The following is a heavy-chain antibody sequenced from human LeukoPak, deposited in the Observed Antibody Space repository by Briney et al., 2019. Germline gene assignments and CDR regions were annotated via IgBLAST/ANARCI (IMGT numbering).Heavy chain of an antibody. CDR1: GGSISTSGYY. J-gene: IGHJ6*02. Sequence: SETLSLTCTVSGGSISTSGYYWGWIRQPPGEGLEWIGIIYYSGSTNYNPSLKSRVTISVDTSKNQFSLKVRSVTAADTAMYYCARAPNTAGYVYAMDVWGQGTTVTVSS. D-gene: IGHD5-12*01. V-gene: IGHV4-39*07. CDR2: IYYSGST. CDR3: ARAPNTAGYVYAMDV.